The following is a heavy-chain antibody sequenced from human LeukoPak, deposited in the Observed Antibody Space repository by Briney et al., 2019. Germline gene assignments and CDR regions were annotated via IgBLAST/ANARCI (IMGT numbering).Heavy chain of an antibody. Sequence: GGSLRLSCAASGLTFSSYSMNWVRQAPGKGLEWVSSISSSSSYIYYADSVKGRFTISRDNAKNSLYLQMNSLRAEDTAVYYCARGYSSGWYDAFDIWGQGTMVTVSS. CDR2: ISSSSSYI. CDR1: GLTFSSYS. J-gene: IGHJ3*02. V-gene: IGHV3-21*01. D-gene: IGHD6-19*01. CDR3: ARGYSSGWYDAFDI.